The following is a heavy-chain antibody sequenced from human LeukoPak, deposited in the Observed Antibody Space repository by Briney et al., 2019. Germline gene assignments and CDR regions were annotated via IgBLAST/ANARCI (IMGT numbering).Heavy chain of an antibody. J-gene: IGHJ4*02. CDR2: IYYSGSI. Sequence: SETLSLTCTVSGGSTSSSSYYWGWIRQPPGKGLEWIGSIYYSGSIYYNPSLKSRVTISVDTSKNQFSLKLSSVTAADTAVYYCARGGYCGGDCYFYYWGQGTLVTVSS. V-gene: IGHV4-39*07. CDR3: ARGGYCGGDCYFYY. CDR1: GGSTSSSSYY. D-gene: IGHD2-21*02.